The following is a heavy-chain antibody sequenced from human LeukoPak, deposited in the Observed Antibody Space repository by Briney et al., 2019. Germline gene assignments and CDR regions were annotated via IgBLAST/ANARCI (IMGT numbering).Heavy chain of an antibody. D-gene: IGHD3-22*01. CDR1: GFTFSSYE. CDR2: ISSSGSTI. Sequence: PGGSLRLSCAASGFTFSSYEMNWVRQAPGKGLEWVSYISSSGSTIYYADSVKGRFTISRDNAKNSLYLQTNSLRAEDTAVYYCARMYYYDSSGYFDYWGQGTLVTVSS. CDR3: ARMYYYDSSGYFDY. J-gene: IGHJ4*02. V-gene: IGHV3-48*03.